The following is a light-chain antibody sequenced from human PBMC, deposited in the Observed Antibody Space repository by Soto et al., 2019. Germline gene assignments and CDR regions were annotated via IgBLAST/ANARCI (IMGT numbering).Light chain of an antibody. V-gene: IGKV3-11*01. CDR2: NAS. J-gene: IGKJ4*02. Sequence: EIVLTQSPGTLSLSRGERATRSCRASQSVSNDYLPWYQQKPGQAPRLLTYNASNRATDSPARFRCRGSGTDFTLTISSLEPEDFAVYYCQQRSNSPFGGGTKVDIK. CDR3: QQRSNSP. CDR1: QSVSNDY.